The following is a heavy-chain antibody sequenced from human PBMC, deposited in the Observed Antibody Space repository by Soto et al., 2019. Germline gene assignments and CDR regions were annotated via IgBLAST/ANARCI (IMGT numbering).Heavy chain of an antibody. CDR2: IIPIFGTA. CDR3: GSHLSGATHGAGFDY. D-gene: IGHD3-10*01. CDR1: GGTFSSYA. V-gene: IGHV1-69*01. J-gene: IGHJ4*02. Sequence: QVQLVQSGAGVKKPGSSVKVSCKASGGTFSSYAISWVRQAPGQGLEWMGGIIPIFGTANYAQKFQGRVTITADESTSTAYMELSSLRSEDTAVYYCGSHLSGATHGAGFDYWGQGTLVTVSS.